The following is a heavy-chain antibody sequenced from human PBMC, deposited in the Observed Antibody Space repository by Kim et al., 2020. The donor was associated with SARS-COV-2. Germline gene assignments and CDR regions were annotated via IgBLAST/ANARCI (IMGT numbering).Heavy chain of an antibody. J-gene: IGHJ3*02. CDR3: AKDWSGTTPFDI. V-gene: IGHV3-23*01. CDR2: ISGSGGSA. D-gene: IGHD1-1*01. Sequence: GGSLRLSCAASGFSFSSYAMSWVRQAPGKGLEWVSTISGSGGSAYYAYSVKGRFTISRDNSKNTLYLQMNSLRADDTAVYYCAKDWSGTTPFDIWGQGTMVTVSS. CDR1: GFSFSSYA.